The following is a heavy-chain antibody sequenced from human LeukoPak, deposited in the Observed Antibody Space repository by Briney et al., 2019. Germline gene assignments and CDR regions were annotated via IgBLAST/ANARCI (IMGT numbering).Heavy chain of an antibody. CDR1: DYTFTSSG. Sequence: ASVKVSCKASDYTFTSSGISWVRQAPGQGLEWMGWISTYHGNTNYAQKFQGRVTMTTDTSTNTAYMELRSLRSEDTAVYYCAKGLWANGGESATDYWGQGTLVIVSP. CDR2: ISTYHGNT. D-gene: IGHD2-21*01. J-gene: IGHJ4*02. CDR3: AKGLWANGGESATDY. V-gene: IGHV1-18*01.